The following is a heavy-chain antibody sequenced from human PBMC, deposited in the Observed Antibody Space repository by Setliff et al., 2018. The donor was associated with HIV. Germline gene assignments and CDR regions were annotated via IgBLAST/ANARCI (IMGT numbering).Heavy chain of an antibody. CDR3: ARDGSYYDSSAYLGGRYYYYGMDV. Sequence: SETLSLTCAVYGGSFSGYYWSWIRQSPGKGLEWIGEINHSGITNYNPSLKSPVSISVDMSKNQFSLKMSSVTAADTAVYYCARDGSYYDSSAYLGGRYYYYGMDVWGQGTTVTVSS. CDR1: GGSFSGYY. V-gene: IGHV4-34*01. D-gene: IGHD3-22*01. CDR2: INHSGIT. J-gene: IGHJ6*02.